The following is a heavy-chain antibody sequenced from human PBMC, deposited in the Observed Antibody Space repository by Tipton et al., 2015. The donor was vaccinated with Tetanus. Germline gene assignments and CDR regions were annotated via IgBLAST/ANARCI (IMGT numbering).Heavy chain of an antibody. Sequence: TLSLTCTVSGGSITPYYWSWIRQSSGKGLEWIGYIYHSGSTNYNPSLKRRVTISVDTSKNQFSLNLNSVTAADTAVYYCARHKDYYFYVMDVWGQGTTVTVSS. J-gene: IGHJ6*02. V-gene: IGHV4-59*08. CDR1: GGSITPYY. CDR3: ARHKDYYFYVMDV. CDR2: IYHSGST.